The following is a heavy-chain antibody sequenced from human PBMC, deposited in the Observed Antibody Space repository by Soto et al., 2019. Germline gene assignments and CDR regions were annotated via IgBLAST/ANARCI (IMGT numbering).Heavy chain of an antibody. CDR1: GGSVSSATYY. V-gene: IGHV4-61*01. D-gene: IGHD3-3*01. Sequence: LSLTCTVSGGSVSSATYYWSWTRQSPGKGLEWIGYIYYTGSSNYNPSLKSRVTISVDTSRNQFSLKRSSMTAADTAVYYCASERIRSGYSHYYGTDVWGQGTTVTVSS. J-gene: IGHJ6*02. CDR2: IYYTGSS. CDR3: ASERIRSGYSHYYGTDV.